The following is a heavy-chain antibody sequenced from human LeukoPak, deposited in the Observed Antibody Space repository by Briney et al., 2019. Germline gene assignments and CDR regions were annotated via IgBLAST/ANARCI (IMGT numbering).Heavy chain of an antibody. CDR1: GYSFTSYW. Sequence: GESLKISCKGSGYSFTSYWIGWVRQMPGKGLEWMGIIYPGDSDTRYSPPFQGQVTISADKSISTAYLQWSSLKASDTAMYYCARRDASGYDIIGNFDYWGQGTLVTASS. CDR3: ARRDASGYDIIGNFDY. D-gene: IGHD5-12*01. J-gene: IGHJ4*02. CDR2: IYPGDSDT. V-gene: IGHV5-51*01.